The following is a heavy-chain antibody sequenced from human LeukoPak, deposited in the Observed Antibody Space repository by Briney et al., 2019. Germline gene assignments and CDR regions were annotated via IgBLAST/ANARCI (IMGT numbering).Heavy chain of an antibody. Sequence: EASVKVSCKASGYTFTSYDFNWARQATGQGLEWMGWMNPNSGNTGYAQKFQGRVTMTRDTSISTAYMELTSLRSEDTAVYYCARKGASDYWGQGTLVTASS. CDR2: MNPNSGNT. V-gene: IGHV1-8*01. J-gene: IGHJ4*02. CDR3: ARKGASDY. CDR1: GYTFTSYD.